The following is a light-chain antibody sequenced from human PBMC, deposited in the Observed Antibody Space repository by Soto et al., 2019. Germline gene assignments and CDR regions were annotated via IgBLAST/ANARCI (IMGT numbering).Light chain of an antibody. J-gene: IGKJ5*01. CDR2: DGS. CDR1: QNLHSF. V-gene: IGKV3-11*01. CDR3: QQRTRWPMT. Sequence: ENVLTQSLATLSVSPGERVTLSCRASQNLHSFLNWYQQRPGQAPRPLIYDGSKRAAGVPDRISGDGSGTDYTLTISSLEPEDFAVYYCQQRTRWPMTFGQGTRLEI.